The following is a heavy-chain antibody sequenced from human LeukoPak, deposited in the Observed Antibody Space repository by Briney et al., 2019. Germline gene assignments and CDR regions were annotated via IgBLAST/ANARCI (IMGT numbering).Heavy chain of an antibody. J-gene: IGHJ4*02. V-gene: IGHV1-69*13. CDR2: IIPIFGTA. D-gene: IGHD3-22*01. Sequence: SVKVSCKASGGTFSSYAISWVRQAPGQGLEWMGGIIPIFGTANYAQKFQGRVTITADESTSTAYMELSSLRSEDTAVYYCARDKGRYYYDSSGYRTLDYWGQGTLVTVSS. CDR3: ARDKGRYYYDSSGYRTLDY. CDR1: GGTFSSYA.